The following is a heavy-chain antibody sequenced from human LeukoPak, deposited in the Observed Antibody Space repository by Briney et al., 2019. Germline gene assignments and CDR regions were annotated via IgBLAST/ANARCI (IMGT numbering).Heavy chain of an antibody. J-gene: IGHJ4*02. D-gene: IGHD2-21*02. CDR1: GGSISTPGYY. V-gene: IGHV4-39*01. CDR3: ARHALATVTDPSFDY. CDR2: LYHSGST. Sequence: SGTLSLTCAVSGGSISTPGYYWGWLRQPPGKGREWVGSLYHSGSTYYKPSLKSRATISVDKSKNQCSLKLRSVTAADTAVYYCARHALATVTDPSFDYWGQGTLVTVSS.